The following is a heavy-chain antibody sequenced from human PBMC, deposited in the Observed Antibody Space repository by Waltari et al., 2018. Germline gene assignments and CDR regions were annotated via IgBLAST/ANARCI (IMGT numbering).Heavy chain of an antibody. CDR3: GRREGSVTMVRGIDY. J-gene: IGHJ4*02. CDR2: INSDGSGT. CDR1: GFTFIRSW. V-gene: IGHV3-74*01. Sequence: DVQLVEYGGGFVQPGASLSLSCAASGFTFIRSWMPWVRQAPGKGLVWVSRINSDGSGTSYADSVKGRFTISRDNAKNTLYLQMNSLRAEDTAVYYCGRREGSVTMVRGIDYWGQGTLVTVSS. D-gene: IGHD3-10*01.